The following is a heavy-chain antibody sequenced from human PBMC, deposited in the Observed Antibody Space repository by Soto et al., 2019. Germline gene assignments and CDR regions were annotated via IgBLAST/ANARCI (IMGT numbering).Heavy chain of an antibody. V-gene: IGHV3-30*18. D-gene: IGHD6-13*01. CDR3: AKDVLRWAAAGPYGMDV. Sequence: QVQLVESGGGVVQPGRSLRLSCAASGFTFSSYGMHWVRQAPGKGLEWVAVISYDGSNKYYADSVKGRFTISRDNSKNTLCLQMNSLRAEDTAVYSCAKDVLRWAAAGPYGMDVWGQGTTVTVSS. CDR1: GFTFSSYG. CDR2: ISYDGSNK. J-gene: IGHJ6*02.